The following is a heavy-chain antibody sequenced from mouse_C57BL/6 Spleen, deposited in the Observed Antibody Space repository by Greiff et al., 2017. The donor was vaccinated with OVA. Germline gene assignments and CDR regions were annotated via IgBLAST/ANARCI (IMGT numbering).Heavy chain of an antibody. CDR1: GYTFTSYW. CDR3: ARKLRGDYAMDY. Sequence: VQLQQPGAELVKPGASVKLSCKASGYTFTSYWMQWVKQRPGQGLEWIGEIDPSDSSTNYNQKFKGKATLTVDTSSSAAYMQLSSLTSEDSAVYYCARKLRGDYAMDYWGQGTSVTVSS. V-gene: IGHV1-50*01. CDR2: IDPSDSST. J-gene: IGHJ4*01. D-gene: IGHD2-12*01.